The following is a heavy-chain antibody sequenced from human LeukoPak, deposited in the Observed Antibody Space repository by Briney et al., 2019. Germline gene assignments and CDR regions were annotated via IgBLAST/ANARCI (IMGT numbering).Heavy chain of an antibody. CDR3: SRASSSVPNLLDY. V-gene: IGHV3-74*01. Sequence: QPGGSLRLSCAASGFTFSSNWMHWVRQGPGKGLVWVPRISTDGSSTTYADSVKGRFTISRDNAKNTLYLQMNSLRAEDTAVYYCSRASSSVPNLLDYWGQGTLVTVSS. CDR1: GFTFSSNW. J-gene: IGHJ4*02. CDR2: ISTDGSST. D-gene: IGHD6-19*01.